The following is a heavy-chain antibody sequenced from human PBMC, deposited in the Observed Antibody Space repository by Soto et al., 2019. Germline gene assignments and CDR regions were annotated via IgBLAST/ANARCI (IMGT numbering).Heavy chain of an antibody. D-gene: IGHD6-6*01. Sequence: GGSLRLSCAASGFTFSSYWMHWVRQAPGKGLVWVSRINSDGSSTSYADSVKGRFTISRDNAKNTLYLQMNSLRAEDTAVYYCSIAARRGDLGDYWGQGTLVTVSS. CDR2: INSDGSST. V-gene: IGHV3-74*01. CDR3: SIAARRGDLGDY. J-gene: IGHJ4*02. CDR1: GFTFSSYW.